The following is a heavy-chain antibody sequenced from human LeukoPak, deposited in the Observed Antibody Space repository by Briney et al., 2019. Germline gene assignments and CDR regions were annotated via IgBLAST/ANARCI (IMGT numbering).Heavy chain of an antibody. CDR2: IYYSGST. Sequence: SETLSLTCTVSGGSISSTTSYWGWIRQPPGKGLEWIGSIYYSGSTHYDPSLRSRITISVDTSKNQFSLQLRSVTAADTAVYYCARNVSTGYFDYWGQGTLVTVSS. D-gene: IGHD3-22*01. J-gene: IGHJ4*02. CDR3: ARNVSTGYFDY. CDR1: GGSISSTTSY. V-gene: IGHV4-39*01.